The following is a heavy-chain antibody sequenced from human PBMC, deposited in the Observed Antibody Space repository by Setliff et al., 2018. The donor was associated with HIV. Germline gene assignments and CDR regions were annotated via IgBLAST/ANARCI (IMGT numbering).Heavy chain of an antibody. V-gene: IGHV4-34*01. CDR2: VYYGGST. D-gene: IGHD2-15*01. Sequence: SETLSLTCAVYGGSFSGYYWSWIRQPPGKGLEWIGSVYYGGSTYYNPSLKSRVTISVDTSKNQFSLKLSSVTAADTAVYYCARQKARNYWAFDSWSQGTLVTVSS. CDR1: GGSFSGYY. CDR3: ARQKARNYWAFDS. J-gene: IGHJ4*02.